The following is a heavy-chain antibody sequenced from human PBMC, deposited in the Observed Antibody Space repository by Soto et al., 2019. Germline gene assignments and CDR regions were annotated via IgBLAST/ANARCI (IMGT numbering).Heavy chain of an antibody. Sequence: QVQLVQSGAEVKKPGSSVKLSCKASGGTFSSYAINWVRQAPGQGLEWMGGIIPVFGKTNYAQRFQGRVTITAEESTATAYMEVSGLRSEDTAVYYCARAGPYDYDSSGHPDAFDIWGQWTMVTVSS. V-gene: IGHV1-69*01. CDR1: GGTFSSYA. D-gene: IGHD3-22*01. CDR2: IIPVFGKT. CDR3: ARAGPYDYDSSGHPDAFDI. J-gene: IGHJ3*02.